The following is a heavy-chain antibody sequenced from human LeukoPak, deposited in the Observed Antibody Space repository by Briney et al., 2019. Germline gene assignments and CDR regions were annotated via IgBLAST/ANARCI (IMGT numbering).Heavy chain of an antibody. Sequence: GGSLRLSCAASGFTFSSYEMNWVRQAPGKGLEGVSYISSSGSTIYYADSVKGRFTISRDNAKNSLYLQMNSLRAEDTAVYYCARGKVRGVISFDYWGQGTLVTVSS. V-gene: IGHV3-48*03. CDR3: ARGKVRGVISFDY. CDR2: ISSSGSTI. D-gene: IGHD3-10*01. CDR1: GFTFSSYE. J-gene: IGHJ4*02.